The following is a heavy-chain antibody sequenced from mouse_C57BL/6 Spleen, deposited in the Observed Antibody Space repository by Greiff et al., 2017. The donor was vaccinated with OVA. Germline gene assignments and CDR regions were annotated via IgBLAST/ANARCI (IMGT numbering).Heavy chain of an antibody. CDR1: GFTFSDYY. D-gene: IGHD1-1*01. CDR2: ISNGGGST. J-gene: IGHJ2*01. Sequence: EVQLVESGGGLVQPGGSLKLSCAASGFTFSDYYMYWVRQTPEKRLEWVAYISNGGGSTYYPDTVKGRFTISRDNAKNTLYLQMSRLKSEDTAMYYCARGATVVAPFDYWGQGTTLTVSS. V-gene: IGHV5-12*01. CDR3: ARGATVVAPFDY.